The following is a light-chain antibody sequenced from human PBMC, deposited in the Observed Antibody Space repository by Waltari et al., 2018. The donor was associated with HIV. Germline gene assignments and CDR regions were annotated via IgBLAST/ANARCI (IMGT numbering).Light chain of an antibody. Sequence: EIVLRQSQVTLPLYPGERATLSCRASQPSGTYFAWSQQNPGQAPRLLIYDASKRATGIPARVSGSGSGTDFTLTISGLEPEDFAVYYCQHRNNWPPTYTFGQGTKLEIK. CDR2: DAS. J-gene: IGKJ2*01. CDR3: QHRNNWPPTYT. V-gene: IGKV3-11*01. CDR1: QPSGTY.